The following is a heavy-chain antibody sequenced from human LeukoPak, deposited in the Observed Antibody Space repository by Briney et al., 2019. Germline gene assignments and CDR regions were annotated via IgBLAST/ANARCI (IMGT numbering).Heavy chain of an antibody. CDR3: ARAGIYCSGGSCYSWFDP. Sequence: GGSLRLSCAASGFTFDDYGMRWFRQAPGKGLEWVSGINWNGGSTGYADSVKGRFTISRDNAKNSLYLQMNSLRAEDTALYYCARAGIYCSGGSCYSWFDPWGQGTLVTVSS. V-gene: IGHV3-20*04. D-gene: IGHD2-15*01. CDR2: INWNGGST. CDR1: GFTFDDYG. J-gene: IGHJ5*02.